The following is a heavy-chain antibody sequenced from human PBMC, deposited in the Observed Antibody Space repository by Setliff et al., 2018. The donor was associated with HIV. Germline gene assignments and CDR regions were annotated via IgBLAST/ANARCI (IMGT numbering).Heavy chain of an antibody. Sequence: SETLSLTCTVSGGSISSYYWSWIRQPPGKGLEWIGYIYYSGSTNYNPSLKSRVTISVDTSKNRFSLTLRSVTAADTAVYYCARTRSGTYYGEMNWFDPWGQGSLVTVSS. CDR2: IYYSGST. D-gene: IGHD3-10*01. J-gene: IGHJ5*02. V-gene: IGHV4-59*08. CDR3: ARTRSGTYYGEMNWFDP. CDR1: GGSISSYY.